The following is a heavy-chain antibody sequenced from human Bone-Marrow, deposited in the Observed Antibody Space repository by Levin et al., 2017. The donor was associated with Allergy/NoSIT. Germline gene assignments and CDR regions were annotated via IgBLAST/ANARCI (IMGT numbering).Heavy chain of an antibody. CDR2: IYNTGST. CDR3: ARVRYDIVTGPAVYSFDS. Sequence: SETLSLTCTVSGGSISSDDYYWSWIRQHPDKGLEWIGYIYNTGSTYYRPSLKSRVSISMDTSKNQFSLKVSSVTAADTAVYYCARVRYDIVTGPAVYSFDSWGQGTSVTVSS. J-gene: IGHJ4*02. D-gene: IGHD3-9*01. CDR1: GGSISSDDYY. V-gene: IGHV4-31*03.